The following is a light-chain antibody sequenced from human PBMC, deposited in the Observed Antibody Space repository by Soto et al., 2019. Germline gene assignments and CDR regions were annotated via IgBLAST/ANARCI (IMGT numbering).Light chain of an antibody. CDR3: QAYDYSLTASV. J-gene: IGLJ3*02. V-gene: IGLV1-40*01. CDR1: TSNLGAGYD. CDR2: GNR. Sequence: QSVLTQPPSVSGAPGQRVTLSCTGNTSNLGAGYDVHWYQQLPGAAPKLVIFGNRNRPSRVPERFSGSKSGTSASLAITGLQAEDEADYYCQAYDYSLTASVFGGGTKLTVL.